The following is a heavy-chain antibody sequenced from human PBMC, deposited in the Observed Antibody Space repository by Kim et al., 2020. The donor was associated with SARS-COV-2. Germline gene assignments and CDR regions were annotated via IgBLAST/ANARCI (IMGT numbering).Heavy chain of an antibody. D-gene: IGHD3-22*01. V-gene: IGHV1-18*01. CDR3: ARIYYYDSSGYPDYYYGMDV. J-gene: IGHJ6*02. CDR1: GYTFTSYG. CDR2: ISAYNGNT. Sequence: ASVKVSCKASGYTFTSYGISWVRQAPGQGLEWMGWISAYNGNTNYAQKLQGRVTRTTDTSTSTAYMELRSLRSDDTAVYYCARIYYYDSSGYPDYYYGMDVRGQGTTVTISS.